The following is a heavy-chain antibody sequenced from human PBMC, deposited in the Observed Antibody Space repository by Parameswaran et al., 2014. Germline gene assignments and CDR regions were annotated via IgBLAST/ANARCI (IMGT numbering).Heavy chain of an antibody. Sequence: VRQMPGKGLEWIGEINHSGSTNYNPSLKSRVTISVDTSKNQFSLKLSSVTAADTAVYYCARGPIGRHYGMDVWGQGTTVTVSS. J-gene: IGHJ6*02. CDR3: ARGPIGRHYGMDV. V-gene: IGHV4-34*01. CDR2: INHSGST.